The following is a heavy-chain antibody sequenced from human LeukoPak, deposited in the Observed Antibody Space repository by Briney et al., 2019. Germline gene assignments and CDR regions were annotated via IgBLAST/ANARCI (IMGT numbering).Heavy chain of an antibody. V-gene: IGHV4-59*08. J-gene: IGHJ4*02. D-gene: IGHD2-21*02. Sequence: SETLSLTCTVSGGSISSYYWSWIRQPPGKGLEWIGYIYYSGSTNYNPSLKSRVTTSVDTSKNQFSLKLSSVTAADTAVYYCARRVAVTARYYFDYWGQGTLVTVSS. CDR2: IYYSGST. CDR1: GGSISSYY. CDR3: ARRVAVTARYYFDY.